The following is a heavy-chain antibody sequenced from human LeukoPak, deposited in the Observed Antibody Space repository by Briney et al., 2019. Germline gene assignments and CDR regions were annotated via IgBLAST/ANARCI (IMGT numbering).Heavy chain of an antibody. Sequence: GGSLRLSCSASGFTFSSYAMHWVRQAPGKGLEYVSAISSNGGSTYYADSVKGRFTISRDNSKNTLYVQMNSLRVEDTAVYYCARGGNYYGSGSPDYWGQGTLVTVSS. CDR1: GFTFSSYA. CDR2: ISSNGGST. CDR3: ARGGNYYGSGSPDY. V-gene: IGHV3-64*04. D-gene: IGHD3-10*01. J-gene: IGHJ4*02.